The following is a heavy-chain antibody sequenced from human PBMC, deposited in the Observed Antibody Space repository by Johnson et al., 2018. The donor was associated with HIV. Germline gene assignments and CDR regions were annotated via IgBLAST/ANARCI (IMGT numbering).Heavy chain of an antibody. V-gene: IGHV3-23*04. D-gene: IGHD1-1*01. CDR3: ARAPGTAGGAFDI. Sequence: MQLVESGGGLVQPGGSLRLSCAASGFTFSSYAMSWVRQAPGKGLEWVSAISGSGGSTYYADSVKGRFTISRDNAENSLYLQLDSLRVDDTAVYYCARAPGTAGGAFDIWGQGTVVTVSS. J-gene: IGHJ3*02. CDR1: GFTFSSYA. CDR2: ISGSGGST.